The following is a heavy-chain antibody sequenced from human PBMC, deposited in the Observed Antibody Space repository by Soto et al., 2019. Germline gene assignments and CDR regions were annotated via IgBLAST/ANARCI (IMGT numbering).Heavy chain of an antibody. CDR1: GYTFTSYD. V-gene: IGHV1-8*01. Sequence: QVQLVQSGAEVKKPGASVKVSCKASGYTFTSYDINWVRQATGQGLEWMGWMNPNSGNTGYAQKFQGRVTMTRTTSISTADMELSSLRSEDTAVYYCARGRYDFWSGTADYWGQGTLVTVSS. D-gene: IGHD3-3*01. CDR2: MNPNSGNT. CDR3: ARGRYDFWSGTADY. J-gene: IGHJ4*02.